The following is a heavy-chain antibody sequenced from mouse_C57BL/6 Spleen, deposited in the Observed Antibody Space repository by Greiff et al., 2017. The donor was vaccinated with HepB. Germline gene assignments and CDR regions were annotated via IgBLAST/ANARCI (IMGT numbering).Heavy chain of an antibody. V-gene: IGHV1-55*01. CDR3: ARSSYYGSSYPFYWYFDV. D-gene: IGHD1-1*01. CDR2: IYPGSGST. J-gene: IGHJ1*03. Sequence: QVQLKQPGAELVKPGASVKMSCKASGYTFTSYWITWVKQRPGQGLEWIGDIYPGSGSTNYNEKFKSKATLTVDTSSSTAYMQLSSLTSEDSAVYYCARSSYYGSSYPFYWYFDVWGTGTTVTVSS. CDR1: GYTFTSYW.